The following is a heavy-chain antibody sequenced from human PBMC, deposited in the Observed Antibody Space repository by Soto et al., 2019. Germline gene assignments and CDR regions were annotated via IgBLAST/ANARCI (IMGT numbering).Heavy chain of an antibody. CDR3: ARDWLYCSSTSCTDTFYYYYGMDV. CDR1: GFTFSSYG. CDR2: IWYDGSNK. J-gene: IGHJ6*02. D-gene: IGHD2-2*01. Sequence: GESLKISCAASGFTFSSYGMHWVRQAPGKGLEWVAVIWYDGSNKYYADSVKGRFTISRDNSKNTLYLQMNSLRAEDTAVYYCARDWLYCSSTSCTDTFYYYYGMDVWGQGTTVTVSS. V-gene: IGHV3-33*01.